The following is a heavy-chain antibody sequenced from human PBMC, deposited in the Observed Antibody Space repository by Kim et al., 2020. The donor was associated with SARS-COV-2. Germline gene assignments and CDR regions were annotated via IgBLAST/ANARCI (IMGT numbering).Heavy chain of an antibody. CDR3: AREHYDSSGFDAFDI. Sequence: QRLQGRVTMTTDTSTSTAYMGLRSLRSDDTAVYYCAREHYDSSGFDAFDIWGQGTMVTVSS. D-gene: IGHD3-22*01. V-gene: IGHV1-18*01. J-gene: IGHJ3*02.